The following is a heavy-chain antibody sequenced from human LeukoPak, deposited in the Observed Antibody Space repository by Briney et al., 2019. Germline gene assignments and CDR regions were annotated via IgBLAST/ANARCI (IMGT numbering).Heavy chain of an antibody. CDR2: IISKTDGGTT. CDR1: GFTFSNAW. D-gene: IGHD3-9*01. V-gene: IGHV3-15*01. Sequence: KTGGSLRLSCAPSGFTFSNAWMSWVRQAPGKGLEWVGRIISKTDGGTTDYAAPVKGRFTISRDDSKNTLYLQMNSLKTEDTAVYYCTTDPYDILTGNDAFDIWGQGTMVTVSS. J-gene: IGHJ3*02. CDR3: TTDPYDILTGNDAFDI.